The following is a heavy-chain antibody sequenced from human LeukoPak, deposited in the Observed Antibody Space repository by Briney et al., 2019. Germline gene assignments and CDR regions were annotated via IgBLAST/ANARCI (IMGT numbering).Heavy chain of an antibody. CDR1: GFTFSNFG. V-gene: IGHV3-33*01. D-gene: IGHD2-21*01. CDR3: ARGYGGESGAFDI. CDR2: IWYDESKE. Sequence: PGGSLRLSCAASGFTFSNFGMHWVRQAPGKGLEGGAVIWYDESKEYYVDSVKGRLTISRDNSKNTLYLQMNSLRAEDTAVYYCARGYGGESGAFDIWGQGTMVIVSS. J-gene: IGHJ3*02.